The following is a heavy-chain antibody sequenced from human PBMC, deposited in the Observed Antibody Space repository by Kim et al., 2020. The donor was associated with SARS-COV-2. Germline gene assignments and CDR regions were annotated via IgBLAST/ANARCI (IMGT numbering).Heavy chain of an antibody. CDR1: GYTFTGYY. CDR2: INPNSGGT. CDR3: ASYGRIAARSYYYYGMDV. Sequence: ASVKVSCKASGYTFTGYYMHWVRQAPGQGLEWMGRINPNSGGTNYAQKFQGRVTMTRDTSISTAYMELSRLRSDDTAVYYCASYGRIAARSYYYYGMDVWGQGTTVTVSS. D-gene: IGHD6-6*01. V-gene: IGHV1-2*06. J-gene: IGHJ6*02.